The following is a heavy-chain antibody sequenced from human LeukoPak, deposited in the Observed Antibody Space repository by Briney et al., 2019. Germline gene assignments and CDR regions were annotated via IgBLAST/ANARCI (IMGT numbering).Heavy chain of an antibody. J-gene: IGHJ4*02. Sequence: GGSLRLSCAASGFTFSSYSMNWVRQAPGKGLEWVSSISNSGSSRHYADSVKGRFTISRDNATNSLYLQMNSLRAEDTAAYYCARDLNFCSGYYTAIYYFYYWGQGILVTVSS. CDR2: ISNSGSSR. CDR1: GFTFSSYS. D-gene: IGHD3-3*01. V-gene: IGHV3-21*01. CDR3: ARDLNFCSGYYTAIYYFYY.